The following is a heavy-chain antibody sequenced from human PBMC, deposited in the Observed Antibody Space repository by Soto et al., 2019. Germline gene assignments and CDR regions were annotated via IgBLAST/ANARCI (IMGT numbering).Heavy chain of an antibody. V-gene: IGHV3-30*03. CDR3: TGEVASGY. J-gene: IGHJ4*02. CDR2: ISRDGGTK. D-gene: IGHD2-8*02. CDR1: GFTVSTYG. Sequence: QVQLVESGGGVVQPGRSLRLSCAVSGFTVSTYGMHWVRQAPGKGLEWVAVISRDGGTKYYADSVKGRFTISRDNSMNTLFLEMKRRRGDDMAVYYCTGEVASGYWGQGTLVTVSS.